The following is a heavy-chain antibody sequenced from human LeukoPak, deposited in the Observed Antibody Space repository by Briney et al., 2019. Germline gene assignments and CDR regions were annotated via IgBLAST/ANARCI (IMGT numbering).Heavy chain of an antibody. CDR2: IWYDGSNK. Sequence: GSLRLSCAASGFTFSSYGMHWVRQAPGKGLEWVALIWYDGSNKYYTDSVKGRLTISRDNSKNTLYLQMNSLRAEDTAVYYCAREGPRGNSQFDYWGQGTLVTVSS. CDR3: AREGPRGNSQFDY. D-gene: IGHD2/OR15-2a*01. V-gene: IGHV3-33*01. CDR1: GFTFSSYG. J-gene: IGHJ4*02.